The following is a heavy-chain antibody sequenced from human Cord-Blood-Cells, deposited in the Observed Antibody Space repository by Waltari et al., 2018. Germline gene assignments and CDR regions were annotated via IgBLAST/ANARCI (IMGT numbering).Heavy chain of an antibody. CDR3: ARDLWYGDYAFDI. Sequence: EVQLVESGGGLVQPGGSLRPSCAASGFPFSSYRMNWVRQAPGKGLEWVSYISSSSSTIYYADSVKGRFTISRDNAKNSLYLQMNSLRDEDTAVYYCARDLWYGDYAFDIWGQGTMVTVSS. V-gene: IGHV3-48*02. CDR1: GFPFSSYR. J-gene: IGHJ3*02. CDR2: ISSSSSTI. D-gene: IGHD4-17*01.